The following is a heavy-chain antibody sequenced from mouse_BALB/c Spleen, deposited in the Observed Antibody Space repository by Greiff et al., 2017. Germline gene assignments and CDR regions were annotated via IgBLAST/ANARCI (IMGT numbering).Heavy chain of an antibody. D-gene: IGHD2-1*01. V-gene: IGHV5-17*02. CDR2: ISSGSSTI. CDR1: GFTFSSFG. J-gene: IGHJ4*01. Sequence: EVKVVESGGGLVQPGGSRKLSCAASGFTFSSFGMHWVRQAPEKGLEWVAYISSGSSTIYYADTVKGRFTISRDNPKNTLFLQMTSLRSEDTAMYYCARHGKEAMDYWGQGTSVTVSS. CDR3: ARHGKEAMDY.